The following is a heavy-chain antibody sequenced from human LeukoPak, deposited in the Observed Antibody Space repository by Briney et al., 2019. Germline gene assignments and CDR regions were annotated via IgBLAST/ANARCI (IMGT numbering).Heavy chain of an antibody. CDR3: AKGSVKQGDYFDY. J-gene: IGHJ4*02. V-gene: IGHV3-30*18. D-gene: IGHD1/OR15-1a*01. CDR2: ISYDGSNK. Sequence: PGRSLRLSCAASGFTFSSYGMLWVRQAPGKGLEWVAVISYDGSNKYYADSVKGRFTISRDNSKNTLYLQMNSLRAEDTAVYYCAKGSVKQGDYFDYWGQGTLVTVSS. CDR1: GFTFSSYG.